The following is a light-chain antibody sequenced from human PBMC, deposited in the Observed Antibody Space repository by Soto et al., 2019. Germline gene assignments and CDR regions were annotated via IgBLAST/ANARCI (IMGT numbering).Light chain of an antibody. J-gene: IGKJ3*01. CDR3: QQYDHWPFT. Sequence: EIVMPQSPATLSVSPGERATLSCRSSQSASGNLAWYQQKPGQAPRLLIYGASTRATGLPARFSGSGSGTEFTLTISSLQSEDFALYYCQQYDHWPFTFGPGTKVDIK. CDR2: GAS. V-gene: IGKV3-15*01. CDR1: QSASGN.